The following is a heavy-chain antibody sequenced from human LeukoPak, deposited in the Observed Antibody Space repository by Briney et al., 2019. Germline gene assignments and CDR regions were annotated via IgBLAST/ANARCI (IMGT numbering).Heavy chain of an antibody. V-gene: IGHV1-69*04. CDR1: GGTFSSYA. Sequence: ASVKVSCKASGGTFSSYAISWVRQVPGQGLEWMGRIIPILGIANYAQKFQGRVTITADKSTSTAYMELSSLRSEDTAVYYCARGALHPLRNAFDIWGQGTMVTVSS. CDR3: ARGALHPLRNAFDI. J-gene: IGHJ3*02. CDR2: IIPILGIA.